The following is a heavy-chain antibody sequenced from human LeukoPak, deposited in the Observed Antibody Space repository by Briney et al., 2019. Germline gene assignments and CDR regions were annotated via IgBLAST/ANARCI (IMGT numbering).Heavy chain of an antibody. J-gene: IGHJ3*02. D-gene: IGHD2-2*01. V-gene: IGHV1-69*13. CDR3: ARAAPPYCSSTSWACFDI. CDR2: IIPIFGTA. Sequence: ASVKVSCKASGGTFSSYAISWVRQAPGQGLEWMGGIIPIFGTANYAQKFQGRVTITADESTSTAYMELSSLRSKDTAVYYCARAAPPYCSSTSWACFDIRGQGTMVTVSS. CDR1: GGTFSSYA.